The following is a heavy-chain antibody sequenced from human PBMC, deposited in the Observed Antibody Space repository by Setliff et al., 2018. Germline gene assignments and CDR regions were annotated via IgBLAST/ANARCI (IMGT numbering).Heavy chain of an antibody. V-gene: IGHV4-34*10. CDR3: AASRAYTGAVEEWFLPKTFDF. J-gene: IGHJ4*02. Sequence: SLTCTVYGVSFSDYYWGWVRQSPGKGLDWIGEINHSGTTNYDPSLEGRISISVDTSKRQFSLKLSSVTAADAALYYCAASRAYTGAVEEWFLPKTFDFWGQGSPVTVSS. CDR2: INHSGTT. D-gene: IGHD3-10*01. CDR1: GVSFSDYY.